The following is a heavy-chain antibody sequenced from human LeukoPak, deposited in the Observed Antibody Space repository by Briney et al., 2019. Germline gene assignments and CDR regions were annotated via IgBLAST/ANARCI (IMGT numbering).Heavy chain of an antibody. D-gene: IGHD6-13*01. Sequence: GASVKVSCKASGGTFSSYAISWVRQAPGQGLEWMGRIIPIFGTANYAQKFQGRVTITADKSTSTAYMELSSLRSEDTAVYYCARDLRPDSSSWGRSLTGYYMDVWGKGTTVTVSS. CDR3: ARDLRPDSSSWGRSLTGYYMDV. CDR2: IIPIFGTA. V-gene: IGHV1-69*06. CDR1: GGTFSSYA. J-gene: IGHJ6*03.